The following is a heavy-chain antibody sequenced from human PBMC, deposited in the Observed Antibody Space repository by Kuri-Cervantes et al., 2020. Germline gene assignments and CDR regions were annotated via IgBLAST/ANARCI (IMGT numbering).Heavy chain of an antibody. CDR3: ARVEDGPNLGTGNWFDP. J-gene: IGHJ5*02. D-gene: IGHD5-24*01. V-gene: IGHV3-23*01. CDR1: GFTFSGYG. Sequence: GESLKISCAASGFTFSGYGMMWFRQSPGKGLEWVSAISGPGTKTLYTDSVKGRFTISRDNSKSTMDLQMTTLKIEGTAMYFCARVEDGPNLGTGNWFDPWGQGTLVTVSS. CDR2: ISGPGTKT.